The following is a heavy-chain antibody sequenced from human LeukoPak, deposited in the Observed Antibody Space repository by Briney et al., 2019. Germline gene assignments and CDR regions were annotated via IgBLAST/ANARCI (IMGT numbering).Heavy chain of an antibody. CDR2: ISASGGST. J-gene: IGHJ4*02. Sequence: GGSLRLSCAASGFTFSSSAMSWVRQVPGKGLEWVSGISASGGSTNYADSVKGRSTIFRDNAKNTLYLQMNSLRAEDTAVYYCVRDLGGRSGHWGQGTLVTVSS. CDR3: VRDLGGRSGH. V-gene: IGHV3-23*01. CDR1: GFTFSSSA. D-gene: IGHD1-26*01.